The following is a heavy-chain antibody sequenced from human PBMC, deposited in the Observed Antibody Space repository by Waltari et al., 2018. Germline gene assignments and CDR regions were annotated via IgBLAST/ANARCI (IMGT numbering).Heavy chain of an antibody. CDR3: ARDVTGTTFDY. J-gene: IGHJ4*02. D-gene: IGHD1-7*01. CDR2: INPNRGGT. Sequence: QVQLVQSGAEVKKPGASVKVSCKASGYTFTGYYMHWVRQAPGQGLEWMGRINPNRGGTNYAQKFQGRVTMTRDTSISTAYMELSRLRSDDTAVYYCARDVTGTTFDYWGQGTLVTVSS. V-gene: IGHV1-2*06. CDR1: GYTFTGYY.